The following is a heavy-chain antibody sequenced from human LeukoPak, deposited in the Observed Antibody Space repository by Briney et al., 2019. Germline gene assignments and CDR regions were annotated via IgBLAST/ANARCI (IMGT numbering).Heavy chain of an antibody. Sequence: PGGSLRLSCAASGFTFSSYTMNWVRQAPGKGLEWVSLISWDGGSTYYADSVKGRFTISRDNSKNSLYLQMNSLRAEDTALYYCAKDGLMDVWGKGTTVTVSS. CDR3: AKDGLMDV. CDR1: GFTFSSYT. V-gene: IGHV3-43D*03. CDR2: ISWDGGST. J-gene: IGHJ6*03.